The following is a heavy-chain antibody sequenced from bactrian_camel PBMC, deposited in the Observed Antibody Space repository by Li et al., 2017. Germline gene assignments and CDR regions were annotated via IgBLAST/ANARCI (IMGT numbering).Heavy chain of an antibody. CDR2: IYASGGTT. Sequence: VQLVESGGDLVQPGGSLKLSCVASGFIFSSYAMSWVRQCPGKGLEWASTIYASGGTTYYADSVKGHLTVSRDNAKNMLYLQMNSLRREDTAVYYCAAARDVGPGYVWGQGTQVTVS. J-gene: IGHJ4*01. CDR3: AAARDVGPGYV. V-gene: IGHV3S31*01. D-gene: IGHD1*01. CDR1: GFIFSSYA.